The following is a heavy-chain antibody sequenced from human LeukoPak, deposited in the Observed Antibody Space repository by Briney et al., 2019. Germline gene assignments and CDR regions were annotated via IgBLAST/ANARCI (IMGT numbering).Heavy chain of an antibody. J-gene: IGHJ2*01. CDR1: GGSISSGSYY. Sequence: SETLSLTCTVSGGSISSGSYYWSWIRQPAGKGLEWIGRIYTSGSTYYNPSLKSRVTISVDTSKNQFSLKLSSVTAADTAVYYCARPPYCSGGSCFSGGYWYFDLWGRGTLVTVSS. CDR2: IYTSGST. D-gene: IGHD2-15*01. CDR3: ARPPYCSGGSCFSGGYWYFDL. V-gene: IGHV4-61*02.